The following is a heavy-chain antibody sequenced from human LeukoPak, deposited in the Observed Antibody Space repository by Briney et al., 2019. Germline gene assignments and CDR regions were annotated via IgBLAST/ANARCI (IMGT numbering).Heavy chain of an antibody. J-gene: IGHJ4*02. Sequence: GGSLRLSCAASGFTFSGYAMSWVRQAPGQGLEWGSAISGSGGSTYYADSVKGRFTISRDNSTNTLYLQMNSLRAEDTAVYYCARDGYSSSSFTPFDYWGQGTLVTVSS. CDR2: ISGSGGST. V-gene: IGHV3-23*01. CDR1: GFTFSGYA. D-gene: IGHD6-6*01. CDR3: ARDGYSSSSFTPFDY.